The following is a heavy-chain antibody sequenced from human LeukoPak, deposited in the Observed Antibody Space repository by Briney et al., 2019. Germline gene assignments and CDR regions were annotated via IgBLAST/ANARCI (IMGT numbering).Heavy chain of an antibody. D-gene: IGHD1-14*01. CDR3: AKPPEAWFDP. Sequence: ASVKVSCKASGYTFTAYYIHWVRQAPGQEPEWMGWINPNSGGTKYAQKFQGRVTMTRDTSISTAYMDLRWLTSDDTATYYCAKPPEAWFDPWGQGSLVTASS. CDR2: INPNSGGT. V-gene: IGHV1-2*02. J-gene: IGHJ5*02. CDR1: GYTFTAYY.